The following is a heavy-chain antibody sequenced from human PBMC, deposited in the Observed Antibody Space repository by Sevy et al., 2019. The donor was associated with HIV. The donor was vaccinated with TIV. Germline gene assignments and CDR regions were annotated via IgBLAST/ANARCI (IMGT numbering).Heavy chain of an antibody. CDR2: IFHTGST. D-gene: IGHD4-17*01. J-gene: IGHJ4*02. Sequence: SETLSLTCTVSGGSISSGAYSWNWIRQPPGKGLEWIGYIFHTGSTYYNPSLKSRVTVSVHRSKNQFSLKMTTVTAAETAVYYCVRDGGTVTTPGYFDYWGQGTLVTVSS. CDR1: GGSISSGAYS. CDR3: VRDGGTVTTPGYFDY. V-gene: IGHV4-30-2*01.